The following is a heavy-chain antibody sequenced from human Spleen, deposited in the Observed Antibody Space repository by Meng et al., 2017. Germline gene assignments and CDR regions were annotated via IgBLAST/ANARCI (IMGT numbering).Heavy chain of an antibody. Sequence: GGSLRLSCAASGFTFSSNWMSWVRQAPGKGLEWVANIKQDGSEKYYVDSVKGRFTISRDNAKNSLYLQMNSLSGKDTAVYYCARGKCGSGWVMDYWGQGTLVTVSS. CDR3: ARGKCGSGWVMDY. D-gene: IGHD6-19*01. CDR2: IKQDGSEK. CDR1: GFTFSSNW. J-gene: IGHJ4*02. V-gene: IGHV3-7*01.